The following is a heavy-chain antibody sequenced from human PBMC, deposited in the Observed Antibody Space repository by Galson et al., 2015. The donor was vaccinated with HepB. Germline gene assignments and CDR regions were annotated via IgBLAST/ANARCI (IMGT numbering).Heavy chain of an antibody. D-gene: IGHD3-3*01. Sequence: SLRLSCAASGFTFSSYGMHWVRQAPGKGLEWVAVISYDGSNKYYADSVKGRFTISRDNSKNTLYLQMNSLRAEDTAVYYCAKETGYYDFWSGLKAGWMDVWGQGTTVTVSS. V-gene: IGHV3-30*18. CDR2: ISYDGSNK. CDR3: AKETGYYDFWSGLKAGWMDV. J-gene: IGHJ6*02. CDR1: GFTFSSYG.